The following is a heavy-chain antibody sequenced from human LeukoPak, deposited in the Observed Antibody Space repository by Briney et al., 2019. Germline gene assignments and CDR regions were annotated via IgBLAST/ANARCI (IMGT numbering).Heavy chain of an antibody. V-gene: IGHV4-59*01. J-gene: IGHJ1*01. CDR3: ARDPSASKGYFQD. CDR1: GDSISSYY. CDR2: IYDSGIT. Sequence: PSETLSLTCTVSGDSISSYYWTWIRQSPGKGLEWIGYIYDSGITNYNPSLKSRVTISVDTSKDQLSLKLSSVTAADSAVYYCARDPSASKGYFQDWGQGTLVTVSS.